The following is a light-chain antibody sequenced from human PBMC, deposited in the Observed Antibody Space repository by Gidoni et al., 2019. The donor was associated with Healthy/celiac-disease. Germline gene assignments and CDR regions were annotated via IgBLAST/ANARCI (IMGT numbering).Light chain of an antibody. CDR1: QSVSSSY. CDR3: QQYGSSPMT. Sequence: DIVLTQSPGPLSLLPGERATLSCSASQSVSSSYLAWYQQKPGQAPRLRIYGASSRATGIPDRFSGSGSGTDFTLTISRLEPEDFAVYYCQQYGSSPMTFGQGTKVEIK. CDR2: GAS. V-gene: IGKV3-20*01. J-gene: IGKJ1*01.